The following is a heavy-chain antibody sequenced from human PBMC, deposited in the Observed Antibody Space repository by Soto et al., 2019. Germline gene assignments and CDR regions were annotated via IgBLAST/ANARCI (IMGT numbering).Heavy chain of an antibody. J-gene: IGHJ3*02. CDR2: INAGNGNT. V-gene: IGHV1-3*01. CDR3: ARDRYCSSTSCHDAFDI. D-gene: IGHD2-2*01. CDR1: GYTFTCYS. Sequence: ASVKASCKASGYTFTCYSMHWVHHAPGQRLEWMGWINAGNGNTKYSQKFHGRVTITRDTSASTAYMELSSLRSEDTAVYYCARDRYCSSTSCHDAFDIWGQGTMVTXS.